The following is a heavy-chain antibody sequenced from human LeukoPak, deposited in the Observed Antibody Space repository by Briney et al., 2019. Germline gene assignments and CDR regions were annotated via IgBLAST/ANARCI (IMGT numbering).Heavy chain of an antibody. J-gene: IGHJ4*02. CDR1: GFTFSTYA. CDR2: ISGSGGST. Sequence: PGGSLRLSCAASGFTFSTYAMSWVRQAPGKGLEWVSAISGSGGSTYYADSVKGRFTISRDNSKNTLYLQMNSLRAEDTAVYYCARRAGGYSHPYDYWGQGILVTVSS. CDR3: ARRAGGYSHPYDY. D-gene: IGHD4-23*01. V-gene: IGHV3-23*01.